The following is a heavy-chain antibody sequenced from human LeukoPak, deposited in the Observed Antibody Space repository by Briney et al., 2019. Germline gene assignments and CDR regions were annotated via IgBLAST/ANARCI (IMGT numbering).Heavy chain of an antibody. CDR1: GFTFSTYW. D-gene: IGHD4-23*01. Sequence: GGSLRLSCAASGFTFSTYWMNWVRQAPGKGLEWVSYISSSSSTIYYADSVKGRFTISRDNAKNSLYLQMNSLRAEDTAVYYCASLSLRWSDYWGLGTLVTVSS. CDR3: ASLSLRWSDY. V-gene: IGHV3-48*04. J-gene: IGHJ4*02. CDR2: ISSSSSTI.